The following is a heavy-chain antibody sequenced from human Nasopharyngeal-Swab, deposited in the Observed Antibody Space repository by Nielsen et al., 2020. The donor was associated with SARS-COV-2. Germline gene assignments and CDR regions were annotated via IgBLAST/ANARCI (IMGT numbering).Heavy chain of an antibody. J-gene: IGHJ5*02. CDR1: RYSFVNHW. CDR2: VYPGNSEI. V-gene: IGHV5-51*01. D-gene: IGHD5-24*01. Sequence: GESLKISCMASRYSFVNHWIGWVRQKPGKGPEWMGMVYPGNSEIAYSPSFQGQVTISADKSINTAYLQWSSLRASDTAMYFCARRAARDGYNYEVDPWGQGTLVTVSS. CDR3: ARRAARDGYNYEVDP.